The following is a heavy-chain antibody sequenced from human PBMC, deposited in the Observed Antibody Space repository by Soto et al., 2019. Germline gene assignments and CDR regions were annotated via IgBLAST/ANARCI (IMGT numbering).Heavy chain of an antibody. D-gene: IGHD6-6*01. CDR2: INDSGST. Sequence: QVQVQQWGAGLLKPSETLSLTCAVYGGPFSGYYCTWIRQPPGKGLEWIGEINDSGSTNYNPSLKSRVTISVDTSNYLFHLKVCSVPAADTAVYYCARGKTAARLAYYYYMDVWGKGTTVTVSS. V-gene: IGHV4-34*01. CDR1: GGPFSGYY. J-gene: IGHJ6*03. CDR3: ARGKTAARLAYYYYMDV.